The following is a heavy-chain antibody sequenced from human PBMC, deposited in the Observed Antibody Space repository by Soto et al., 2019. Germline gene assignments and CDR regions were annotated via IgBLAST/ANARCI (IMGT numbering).Heavy chain of an antibody. D-gene: IGHD3-3*01. J-gene: IGHJ5*02. CDR3: ARAGHYDFWSGRQGWFDP. CDR2: ISAYNGNT. Sequence: VASVKVSCKASGYTFTSYGISWVRQAPGQGLEWMGWISAYNGNTNYAQKLQGRVTMTTDTSTSTAYMELRSLRSDDTAVYYCARAGHYDFWSGRQGWFDPWGQGTLVTVSS. V-gene: IGHV1-18*01. CDR1: GYTFTSYG.